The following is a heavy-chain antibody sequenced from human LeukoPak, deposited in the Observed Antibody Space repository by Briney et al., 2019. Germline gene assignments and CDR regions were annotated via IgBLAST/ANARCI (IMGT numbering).Heavy chain of an antibody. CDR3: ARLDYGVFFDY. D-gene: IGHD4-17*01. CDR1: GGTFGSYT. CDR2: IIPILGIA. V-gene: IGHV1-69*02. Sequence: SVKVSCKASGGTFGSYTISWVRQAPGQGLEWMGRIIPILGIANYAQKFQGRVTITADKSTSTAYMELSSLRSEDTAVYYCARLDYGVFFDYWGQGTLVTVSS. J-gene: IGHJ4*02.